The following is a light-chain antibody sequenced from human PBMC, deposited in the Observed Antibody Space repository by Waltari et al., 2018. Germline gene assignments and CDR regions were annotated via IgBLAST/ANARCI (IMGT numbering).Light chain of an antibody. V-gene: IGKV1-17*01. Sequence: DIQMSQSPSSLSASVGDRVTITCRASQAINNYLNWYQQKPGRAPKLLISQTTSLANGVPVRFSGSGSGTDFTLTISGLQPDDFATYYCQQGDNYPFTFGLGTKVDIK. J-gene: IGKJ3*01. CDR1: QAINNY. CDR3: QQGDNYPFT. CDR2: QTT.